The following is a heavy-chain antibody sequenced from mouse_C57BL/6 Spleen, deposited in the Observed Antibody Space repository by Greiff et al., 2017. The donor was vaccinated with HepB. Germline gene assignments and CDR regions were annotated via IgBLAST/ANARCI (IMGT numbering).Heavy chain of an antibody. D-gene: IGHD2-5*01. CDR3: TNTYYSNYVWFAY. V-gene: IGHV1-15*01. Sequence: QVQLKQSGAELVRPGASVTLSCKASGYTFTDYEMHWVKQTPVHGLEWIGAIDPETGGTAYNQKFKGKAILTADKSSSTAYMELRSLTSEDSAVYYCTNTYYSNYVWFAYWGQGTLVTVSA. CDR1: GYTFTDYE. CDR2: IDPETGGT. J-gene: IGHJ3*01.